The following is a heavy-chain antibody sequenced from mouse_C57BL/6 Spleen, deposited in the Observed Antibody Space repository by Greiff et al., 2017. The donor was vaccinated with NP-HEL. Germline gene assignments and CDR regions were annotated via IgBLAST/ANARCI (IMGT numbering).Heavy chain of an antibody. CDR3: TRSGSNYVRFAY. J-gene: IGHJ3*01. Sequence: VQLQQSGAELVRPGASVTLSCKASGYTFTDYEMHWVKQTPVHGLEWIGAIDPETGGTAYNQKFKGKAILTADKSSSTAYMELRSLTSEDSAVYYCTRSGSNYVRFAYGGQGTLVTVSA. CDR1: GYTFTDYE. D-gene: IGHD2-5*01. V-gene: IGHV1-15*01. CDR2: IDPETGGT.